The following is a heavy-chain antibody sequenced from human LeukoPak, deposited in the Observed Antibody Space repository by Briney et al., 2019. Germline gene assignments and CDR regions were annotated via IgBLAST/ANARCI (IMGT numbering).Heavy chain of an antibody. CDR1: GRSISSYY. D-gene: IGHD6-13*01. CDR3: ARLGYSSRWADY. J-gene: IGHJ4*02. CDR2: IYYSGST. V-gene: IGHV4-59*08. Sequence: PSETLSLTCTVSGRSISSYYWNWIRQPPGKGLEWIGYIYYSGSTDYNPSLKSRVTISVDTSKNHFSLTLSSVTAADTAVYYCARLGYSSRWADYWGQGTLVTVSS.